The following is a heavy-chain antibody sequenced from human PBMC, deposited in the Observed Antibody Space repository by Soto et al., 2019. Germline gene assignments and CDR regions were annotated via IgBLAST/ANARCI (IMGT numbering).Heavy chain of an antibody. CDR2: IYPSDSRT. V-gene: IGHV5-51*01. J-gene: IGHJ6*02. CDR3: ARLLLLRARIYYYYYGMDV. CDR1: GYTFANYW. Sequence: GESLKISCESSGYTFANYWIGWVRQVPGKGLEWVAIIYPSDSRTIYSPSFQGQVTISADKSISTAYLQWTSLKASDTAMYYCARLLLLRARIYYYYYGMDVWGQGTTVTVSS. D-gene: IGHD2-15*01.